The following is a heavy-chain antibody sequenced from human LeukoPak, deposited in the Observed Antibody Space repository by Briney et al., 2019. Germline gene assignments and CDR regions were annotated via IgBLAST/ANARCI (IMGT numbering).Heavy chain of an antibody. D-gene: IGHD4-17*01. J-gene: IGHJ4*02. Sequence: SETLSLTCAVYGGSFSGYYWSWIRQPPGKGLEWIGEINHSGSTNYNPSLKSRVTISVDTSKNQFSLKLSSVTAADTAVYYCARWDYGDLTIDYWGQGTLVTVSS. CDR3: ARWDYGDLTIDY. CDR2: INHSGST. V-gene: IGHV4-34*01. CDR1: GGSFSGYY.